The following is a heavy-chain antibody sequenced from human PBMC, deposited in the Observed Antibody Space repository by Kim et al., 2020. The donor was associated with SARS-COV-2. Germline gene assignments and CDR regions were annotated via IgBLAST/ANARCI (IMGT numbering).Heavy chain of an antibody. J-gene: IGHJ4*02. D-gene: IGHD6-13*01. Sequence: GGSLRLSCAASGFTFDDYAMHWLRQAPGKGLEWVSGISWNSGSIGYADSVKGRFTISRDNPKNSLYLQMNSLRAEDTALYYCASSIPSGYWGQGTLVTVSS. CDR2: ISWNSGSI. CDR3: ASSIPSGY. CDR1: GFTFDDYA. V-gene: IGHV3-9*01.